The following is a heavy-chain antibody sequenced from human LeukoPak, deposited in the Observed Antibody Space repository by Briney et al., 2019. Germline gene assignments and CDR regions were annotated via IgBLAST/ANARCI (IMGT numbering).Heavy chain of an antibody. CDR3: ARSPRRVTATIYFDY. Sequence: SETLSLTCTVSGVSISSYYWSWIRQPPGKGLEWIGNISYSGSTNYNPSLKSRVTISVDPSKNQLSLKLTSVTAADPAVYYCARSPRRVTATIYFDYWGQGTLVTASS. CDR2: ISYSGST. CDR1: GVSISSYY. J-gene: IGHJ4*02. V-gene: IGHV4-59*08. D-gene: IGHD2-21*02.